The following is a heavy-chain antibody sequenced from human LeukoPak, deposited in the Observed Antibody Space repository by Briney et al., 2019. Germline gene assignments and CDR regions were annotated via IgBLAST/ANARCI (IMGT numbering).Heavy chain of an antibody. V-gene: IGHV1-18*01. Sequence: ASVKVSCKASGYTFTSYGISWVRQAPGQGLEWMGWISAYNGNTHYAQKLQGRVTMTTDTSTSTVYMELRSLRSDDTAVYYCARDKPKYCSGGSCYSYYYYMDVWGKGTTVTISS. CDR1: GYTFTSYG. D-gene: IGHD2-15*01. CDR2: ISAYNGNT. J-gene: IGHJ6*03. CDR3: ARDKPKYCSGGSCYSYYYYMDV.